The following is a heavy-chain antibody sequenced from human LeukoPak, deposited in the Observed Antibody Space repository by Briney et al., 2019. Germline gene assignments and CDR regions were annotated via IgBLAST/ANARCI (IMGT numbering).Heavy chain of an antibody. Sequence: PGGSLRLSCAASGFTFSLYEMTWVRQAPGKGLEWVSYITRSGSTTYYADSAKGRFTISRDNAKNSLYLQMNSLTTEDTAVYYCARDMAAAGDYWGQGTLVTVSS. CDR1: GFTFSLYE. J-gene: IGHJ4*02. V-gene: IGHV3-48*03. CDR3: ARDMAAAGDY. D-gene: IGHD6-13*01. CDR2: ITRSGSTT.